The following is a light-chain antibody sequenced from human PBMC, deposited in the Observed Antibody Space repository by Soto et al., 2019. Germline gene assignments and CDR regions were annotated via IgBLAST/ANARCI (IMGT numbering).Light chain of an antibody. CDR3: QQSYSTPRT. Sequence: DIQMTQSPSSLSASVGDRVTITCRASQSISSYLNWYQQKPGKAPKLLIYAASSLQSGVPSRFSGSGSGTDFTLTISSLQPEEFATDYGQQSYSTPRTFGQGTKVDIK. CDR2: AAS. CDR1: QSISSY. J-gene: IGKJ1*01. V-gene: IGKV1-39*01.